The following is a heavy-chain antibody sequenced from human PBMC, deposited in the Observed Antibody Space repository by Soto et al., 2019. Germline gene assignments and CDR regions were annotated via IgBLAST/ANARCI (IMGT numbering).Heavy chain of an antibody. CDR2: INADSGDT. CDR3: ATRDYDILTGYLHI. D-gene: IGHD3-9*01. CDR1: EHTSTIYY. Sequence: QAHLVQSGAEVRKPGASVKVSCQALEHTSTIYYIHWVRQARGQGREWMGWINADSGDTTYAEDFRGRVTFTRDTSTSKFHMELSRLRLDDTAMYFCATRDYDILTGYLHIWGQGTLITVSS. J-gene: IGHJ1*01. V-gene: IGHV1-2*02.